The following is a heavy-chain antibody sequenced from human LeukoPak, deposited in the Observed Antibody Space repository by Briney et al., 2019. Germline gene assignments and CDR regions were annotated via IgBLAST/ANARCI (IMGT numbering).Heavy chain of an antibody. CDR2: MSSRSGII. Sequence: GGSLRLSCVASGFNFGDYYMNWIRQSPGKGLEWISYMSSRSGIIYYGGSVKGRFTISRDNSKNTLYLQMNSLRAEDTAVYYCAKVAGQWLVVDAFDVWGQGTMVTVSS. CDR3: AKVAGQWLVVDAFDV. D-gene: IGHD6-19*01. CDR1: GFNFGDYY. V-gene: IGHV3-48*01. J-gene: IGHJ3*01.